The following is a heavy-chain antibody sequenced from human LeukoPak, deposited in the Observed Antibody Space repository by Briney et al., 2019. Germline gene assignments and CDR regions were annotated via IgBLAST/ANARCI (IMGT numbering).Heavy chain of an antibody. D-gene: IGHD3-10*01. V-gene: IGHV4-34*01. J-gene: IGHJ4*02. CDR1: GGSFSGYY. Sequence: SETLSLTCAVYGGSFSGYYWSWIRQPPGKGLEWIGEINHSGSTNYNPSLKSRVTISVDTSKNQFSLKLSSVTAADTAVYYCARGPQGVIIKDYWGQGTLVTVSS. CDR2: INHSGST. CDR3: ARGPQGVIIKDY.